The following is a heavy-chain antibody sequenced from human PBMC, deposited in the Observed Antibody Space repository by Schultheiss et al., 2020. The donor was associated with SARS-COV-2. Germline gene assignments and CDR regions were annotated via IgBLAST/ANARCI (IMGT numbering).Heavy chain of an antibody. Sequence: GGSLRLSCAASGFTFDDYGMHWVRQAPGRGLEWVSYISSSSYIYYADSVKGRFTISRENAKNSLYLQMNSLRAEDTAVYYCARDCVSSGYPNDAFDIWGQGTMVTVSS. CDR1: GFTFDDYG. D-gene: IGHD3-22*01. CDR3: ARDCVSSGYPNDAFDI. CDR2: ISSSSYI. J-gene: IGHJ3*02. V-gene: IGHV3-21*05.